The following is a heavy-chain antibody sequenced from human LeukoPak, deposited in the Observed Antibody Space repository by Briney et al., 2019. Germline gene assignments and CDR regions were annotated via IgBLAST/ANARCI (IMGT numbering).Heavy chain of an antibody. V-gene: IGHV1-8*01. CDR3: ARGYSGYLFFDY. D-gene: IGHD5-12*01. CDR1: GYTFTSYD. Sequence: ASVKVSCKASGYTFTSYDINWVRQAPGQGLEWMGWMNPNSGNTAYAQKFQGRVTMTRNTSISTAYMELSSLRSEDTAVYYCARGYSGYLFFDYWGQGTLVTVSS. CDR2: MNPNSGNT. J-gene: IGHJ4*02.